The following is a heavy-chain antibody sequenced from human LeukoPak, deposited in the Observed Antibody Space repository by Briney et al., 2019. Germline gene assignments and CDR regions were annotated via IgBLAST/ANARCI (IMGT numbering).Heavy chain of an antibody. CDR3: ARDRINSVVVVAATPYDAFDI. CDR1: GFTVSSNY. D-gene: IGHD2-15*01. V-gene: IGHV3-53*01. CDR2: IYVDGST. Sequence: GGSLRLSCAASGFTVSSNYMNWVRQAPGKGLEWVSGIYVDGSTYYADSVKGRFTISRDNSRNTLYLQMNSLRAEDTAVYYCARDRINSVVVVAATPYDAFDIWGQGTMVTVSS. J-gene: IGHJ3*02.